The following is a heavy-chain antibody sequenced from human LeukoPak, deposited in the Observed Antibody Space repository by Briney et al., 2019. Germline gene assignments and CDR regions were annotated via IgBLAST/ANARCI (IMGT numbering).Heavy chain of an antibody. D-gene: IGHD3-16*01. CDR3: ARDLKRSRARWENLGLDP. CDR2: IIPIFGTA. J-gene: IGHJ5*02. V-gene: IGHV1-69*06. Sequence: SVKVSCKASGGTFSSYAISWVRRAPGQGLEWMGGIIPIFGTANYAQKFQGRVTITADKSTSTAYMELRSLRSEDTAVYYCARDLKRSRARWENLGLDPWGQGTLVTVSS. CDR1: GGTFSSYA.